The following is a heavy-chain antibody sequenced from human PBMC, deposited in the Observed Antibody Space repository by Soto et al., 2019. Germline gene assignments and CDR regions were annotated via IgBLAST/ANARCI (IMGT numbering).Heavy chain of an antibody. V-gene: IGHV1-2*02. CDR1: GSSFTGYY. D-gene: IGHD6-13*01. Sequence: ASVMCSCTASGSSFTGYYIHWVRQAPGQGLEWMGWINPNIGGTNYAQKFQGRVTMTRDTSISTAYMELSRLRSDDTAVYYCAREQQQLVPFDYWGQGTLVTVSS. CDR3: AREQQQLVPFDY. CDR2: INPNIGGT. J-gene: IGHJ4*02.